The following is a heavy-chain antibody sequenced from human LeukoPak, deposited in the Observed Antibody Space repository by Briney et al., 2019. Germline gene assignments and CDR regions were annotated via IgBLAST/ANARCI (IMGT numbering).Heavy chain of an antibody. D-gene: IGHD2-15*01. J-gene: IGHJ4*02. CDR3: TRRGSRPYFDY. Sequence: GESLKISCNGSGYXFATYWIGWVRQMPGKGLEWMGIIYPGDSDTRYSPSFQGQVTISVDKSINTAYLQWSSLKASDTAIYYCTRRGSRPYFDYWGQGTLVTVSS. CDR2: IYPGDSDT. CDR1: GYXFATYW. V-gene: IGHV5-51*01.